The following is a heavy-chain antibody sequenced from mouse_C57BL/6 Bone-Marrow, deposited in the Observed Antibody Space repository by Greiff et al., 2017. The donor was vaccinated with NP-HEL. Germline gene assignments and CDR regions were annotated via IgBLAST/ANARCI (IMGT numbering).Heavy chain of an antibody. D-gene: IGHD2-4*01. Sequence: QVQLQQSGAELARPGASVKLSCKASGYTFTSYGISWVKQRTGQGLEWIGEIYPRSGNTYYNEKFKGKATLTADKSSSTAYMELRSLTSEDSAVYVCARGDYDGAWFAYWGQGTLVTVSA. CDR3: ARGDYDGAWFAY. V-gene: IGHV1-81*01. CDR1: GYTFTSYG. J-gene: IGHJ3*01. CDR2: IYPRSGNT.